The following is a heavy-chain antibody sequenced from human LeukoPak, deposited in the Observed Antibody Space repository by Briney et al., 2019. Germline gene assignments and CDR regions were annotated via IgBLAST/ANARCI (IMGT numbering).Heavy chain of an antibody. CDR2: IIPIFGTA. Sequence: GASVKVSCKASGYTFTSYAISWVRQAPGQGLEWMGRIIPIFGTANYAQKFQGRVTITTDESTSTAYMELSSLRSEDTAVYYCASTVEQWLHFDYWGQGTLVTVSS. D-gene: IGHD6-19*01. V-gene: IGHV1-69*05. CDR3: ASTVEQWLHFDY. J-gene: IGHJ4*02. CDR1: GYTFTSYA.